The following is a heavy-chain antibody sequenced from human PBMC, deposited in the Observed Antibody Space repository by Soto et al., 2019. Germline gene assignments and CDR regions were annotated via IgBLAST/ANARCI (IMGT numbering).Heavy chain of an antibody. D-gene: IGHD3-22*01. Sequence: PGGSLRLSCVASGFTFSNYAMHWVRQAPGKGLEWVAIVSYDGGNEYYADSVRGRFFISRDNSRNTLYLQTSSLRAEDTAVYYCAREAPYYDSSGYHFEYWGQGTLVTVSS. CDR2: VSYDGGNE. V-gene: IGHV3-30*03. CDR1: GFTFSNYA. J-gene: IGHJ4*02. CDR3: AREAPYYDSSGYHFEY.